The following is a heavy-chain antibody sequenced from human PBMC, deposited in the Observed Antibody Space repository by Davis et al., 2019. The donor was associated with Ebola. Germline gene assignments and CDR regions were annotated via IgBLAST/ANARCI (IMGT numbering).Heavy chain of an antibody. CDR2: ISGSGGST. CDR1: GFTFSSYA. Sequence: PGGSLRLSCAASGFTFSSYAMSWVRQAPGKGLEWVSAISGSGGSTYYADSVKGRFTISRDKSKNTLYLQMNSLRAEDTAVYYCAKDRYSGSYFGAFDIWGQGTMVTVSS. V-gene: IGHV3-23*01. D-gene: IGHD1-26*01. J-gene: IGHJ3*02. CDR3: AKDRYSGSYFGAFDI.